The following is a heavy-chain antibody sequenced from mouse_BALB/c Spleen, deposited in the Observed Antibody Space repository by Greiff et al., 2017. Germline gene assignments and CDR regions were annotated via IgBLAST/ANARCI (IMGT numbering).Heavy chain of an antibody. D-gene: IGHD2-1*01. CDR1: GYTFTSYT. V-gene: IGHV1-4*01. J-gene: IGHJ4*01. CDR2: INPSSGYT. CDR3: ARGDGNYHAMDY. Sequence: VQLQQSGAELARPGASVKMSCKASGYTFTSYTMHWVKQRPGQGLEWIGYINPSSGYTNYNQKFKDKATLTADKSSSTAYMQLSSLTSEDSAVYYCARGDGNYHAMDYWGQGTSVTVSS.